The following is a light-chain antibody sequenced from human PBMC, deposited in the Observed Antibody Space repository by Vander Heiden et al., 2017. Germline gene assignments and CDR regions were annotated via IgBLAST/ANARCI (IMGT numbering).Light chain of an antibody. CDR1: QSVLYRSNTKNY. CDR2: WAS. Sequence: DIVMTQSPDSLAVSLGERATINCKSSQSVLYRSNTKNYLAWYQQKPGQPPKLLIYWASTRESGVPDRFSGSGSGTDFTLTISSLQAEDVAVYYCQQEDSTPQDFGGGTKVEIK. J-gene: IGKJ4*01. V-gene: IGKV4-1*01. CDR3: QQEDSTPQD.